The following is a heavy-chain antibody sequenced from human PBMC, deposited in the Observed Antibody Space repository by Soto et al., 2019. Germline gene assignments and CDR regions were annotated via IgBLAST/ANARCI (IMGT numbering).Heavy chain of an antibody. CDR3: ARGGDYYDSSGYSPFDY. V-gene: IGHV4-31*03. D-gene: IGHD3-22*01. J-gene: IGHJ4*02. CDR2: IYYSGST. Sequence: QVQLQESGPGLVKPSQTLSLTCTVSSGSISSGGYYWSWIRQHPGKGLEWIGYIYYSGSTYYNPSLKSRVTTSVDTSKNQFSLKLSSVAAADTAVYYCARGGDYYDSSGYSPFDYWGQGTLVTVSS. CDR1: SGSISSGGYY.